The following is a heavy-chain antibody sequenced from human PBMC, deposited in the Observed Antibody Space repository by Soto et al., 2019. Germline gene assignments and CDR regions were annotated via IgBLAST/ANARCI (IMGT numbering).Heavy chain of an antibody. CDR1: GGSFSGYY. J-gene: IGHJ3*02. Sequence: SETLSLTCAVYGGSFSGYYWTWIRQPPRKGLEWIGEINHSGSTNNNPSLKSRVTISVDTSKNQFSLKLSSVTAADTAVYYCAREVPYCSGGSCYSNYHAFDIWGQGTMVTVS. D-gene: IGHD2-15*01. CDR3: AREVPYCSGGSCYSNYHAFDI. V-gene: IGHV4-34*01. CDR2: INHSGST.